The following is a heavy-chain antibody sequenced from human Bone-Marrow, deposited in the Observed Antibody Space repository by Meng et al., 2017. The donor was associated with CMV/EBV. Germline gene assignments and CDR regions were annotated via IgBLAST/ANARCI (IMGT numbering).Heavy chain of an antibody. Sequence: GESLKISCAASGFTFSSYSMNWVRQAPGKGLEWVSSISSSSSYIYYADSVKGRFTISRDNAKNSLYLQMNSLRAEDTAVYYCARVLEDRGYSLWSPGPIYGMDVWGQGTTVTVSS. V-gene: IGHV3-21*01. CDR3: ARVLEDRGYSLWSPGPIYGMDV. CDR2: ISSSSSYI. J-gene: IGHJ6*02. CDR1: GFTFSSYS. D-gene: IGHD5-12*01.